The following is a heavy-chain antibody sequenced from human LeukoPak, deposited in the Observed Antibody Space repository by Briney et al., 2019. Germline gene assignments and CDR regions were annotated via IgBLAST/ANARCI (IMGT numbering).Heavy chain of an antibody. V-gene: IGHV3-30*18. CDR2: ISYDGSNK. CDR3: AKSYDFWSPLDD. Sequence: GGSLRLSCAASGFTFSSYGMHWVRQAPGKGLEWVAVISYDGSNKYYADSVKGRFTISRDNSKNTLYLQMNSLRAEDTAVYYCAKSYDFWSPLDDWGQGTLVTVSS. D-gene: IGHD3-3*01. CDR1: GFTFSSYG. J-gene: IGHJ4*02.